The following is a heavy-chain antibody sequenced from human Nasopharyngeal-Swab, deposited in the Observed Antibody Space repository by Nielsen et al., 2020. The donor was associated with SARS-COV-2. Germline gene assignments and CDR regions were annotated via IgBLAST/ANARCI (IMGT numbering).Heavy chain of an antibody. CDR1: GYTLTSYA. CDR2: INAGNGNT. J-gene: IGHJ4*02. CDR3: ARGGRELPFDY. Sequence: ASVKVSCKASGYTLTSYAMHWVRQAPGQRLEWMGWINAGNGNTKYSQKFQGRVTITRDTSASTAYMELSSLRSEDTAVYYCARGGRELPFDYWGQGTLVTVSS. D-gene: IGHD1-26*01. V-gene: IGHV1-3*01.